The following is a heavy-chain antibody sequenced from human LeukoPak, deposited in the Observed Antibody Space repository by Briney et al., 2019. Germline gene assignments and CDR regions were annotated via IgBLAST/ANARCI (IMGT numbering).Heavy chain of an antibody. CDR2: IGGSGDKT. CDR3: VRRGDASSGWGDHDF. V-gene: IGHV3-23*01. Sequence: GGSLRLSCAASGFTFNRNAISWGRQAPGKGLEWVSTIGGSGDKTFYADSVKGRFTISRDNSKNMVHLQMKSLTGEDTALYYCVRRGDASSGWGDHDFWGQGALVTVSS. D-gene: IGHD6-19*01. J-gene: IGHJ4*02. CDR1: GFTFNRNA.